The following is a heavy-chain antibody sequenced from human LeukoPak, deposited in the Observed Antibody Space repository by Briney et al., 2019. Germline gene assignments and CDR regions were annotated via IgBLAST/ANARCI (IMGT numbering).Heavy chain of an antibody. V-gene: IGHV4-34*01. Sequence: SETLSLTCAVYGGSFSGYYWSWIRQPPGKGLEWIGEINHSGSTNYNPSLKSRVTISVDTSKNQFSLKLSSVTAADTAVYYCARGRYYYGSVRPTSDYWGQGTLVTVSS. CDR1: GGSFSGYY. J-gene: IGHJ4*02. CDR2: INHSGST. CDR3: ARGRYYYGSVRPTSDY. D-gene: IGHD3-10*01.